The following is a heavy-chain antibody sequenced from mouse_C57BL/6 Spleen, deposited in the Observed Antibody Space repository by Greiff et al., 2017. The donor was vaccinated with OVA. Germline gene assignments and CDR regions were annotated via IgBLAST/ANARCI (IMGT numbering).Heavy chain of an antibody. Sequence: QVTLKESGPGILQSSQTLSLTCSFSGFSLSTSGMGVSWIRQPSGKGLEWLAHIYWDDDKRYNPSLKSRLTISKDTSRNQVFLKITSVDTADTATYYCARRSTYYGSSYDWYFDVWGTGTTVTVSS. V-gene: IGHV8-12*01. J-gene: IGHJ1*03. CDR2: IYWDDDK. D-gene: IGHD1-1*01. CDR1: GFSLSTSGMG. CDR3: ARRSTYYGSSYDWYFDV.